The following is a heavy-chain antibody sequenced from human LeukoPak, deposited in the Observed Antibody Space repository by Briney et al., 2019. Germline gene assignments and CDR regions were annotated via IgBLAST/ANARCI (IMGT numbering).Heavy chain of an antibody. V-gene: IGHV4-39*01. CDR2: LYYCGST. J-gene: IGHJ3*02. Sequence: SETLSLTCTVSGGSISSSSYYWGWIRQPPGMGLEWIGSLYYCGSTYYNPSLKSRVTISVDTSKNQFSLKLSSVTAADTAVYYCARRPLRGASAFDIWGQGTMVTVSS. CDR3: ARRPLRGASAFDI. D-gene: IGHD1-26*01. CDR1: GGSISSSSYY.